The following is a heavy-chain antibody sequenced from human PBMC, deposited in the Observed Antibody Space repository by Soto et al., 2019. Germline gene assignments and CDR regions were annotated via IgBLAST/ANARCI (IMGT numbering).Heavy chain of an antibody. V-gene: IGHV3-23*01. Sequence: EVQLLESGGGLVQPGGSLRLSCAASGFTFSSYAMSWVRQAPGKGLEWVSAISGSGGSTYYADSVKGRFTISRDNSKNTLYLQMNSLRAEDTAVYYCRVYDYIWGSFDAFDIWGQGTMVTVSS. CDR1: GFTFSSYA. CDR3: RVYDYIWGSFDAFDI. J-gene: IGHJ3*02. CDR2: ISGSGGST. D-gene: IGHD3-16*01.